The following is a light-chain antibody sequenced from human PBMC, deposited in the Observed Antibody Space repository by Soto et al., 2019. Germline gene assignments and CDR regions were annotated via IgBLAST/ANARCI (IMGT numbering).Light chain of an antibody. V-gene: IGLV2-14*01. CDR1: SSDVGGYNY. CDR2: DVS. J-gene: IGLJ2*01. Sequence: QSVLTQPASVSGSAGQSITISCTGTSSDVGGYNYVSWYQQHPGKAPKLMIYDVSNRPSGVSNRFSGSKSGNTACLTISGLQAEDEADYYCSSYTSSSSVVFGGGTKVTVL. CDR3: SSYTSSSSVV.